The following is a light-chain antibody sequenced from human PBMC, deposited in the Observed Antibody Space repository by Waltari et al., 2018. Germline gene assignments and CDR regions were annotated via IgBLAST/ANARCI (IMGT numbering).Light chain of an antibody. CDR2: QVS. CDR1: QSLLDTEDGETY. Sequence: DILMTQTPLSLSVTLGEPASISCRSSQSLLDTEDGETYLEWYLQKPGQSPQLWIYQVSNRAPGVPDRFSGSGSDTDFTLKISRVEAEDVGIYYGMQALESWTFGQGTKVEIK. V-gene: IGKV2-40*01. CDR3: MQALESWT. J-gene: IGKJ1*01.